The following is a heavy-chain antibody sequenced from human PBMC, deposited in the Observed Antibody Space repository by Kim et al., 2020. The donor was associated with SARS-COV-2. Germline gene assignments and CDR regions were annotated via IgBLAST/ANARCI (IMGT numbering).Heavy chain of an antibody. CDR1: GGSISSSRYY. V-gene: IGHV4-39*01. D-gene: IGHD5-18*01. CDR3: ARHSNVLGIQLWLARPGEFDY. Sequence: SETLSLTCTVSGGSISSSRYYWGWIRQPPGKGLEWIGSIYYSGSTYDNPSLKSRVTISVDTSKNQFSLKLSSVTAADTAVYYCARHSNVLGIQLWLARPGEFDYWGQGTLVTVSS. CDR2: IYYSGST. J-gene: IGHJ4*02.